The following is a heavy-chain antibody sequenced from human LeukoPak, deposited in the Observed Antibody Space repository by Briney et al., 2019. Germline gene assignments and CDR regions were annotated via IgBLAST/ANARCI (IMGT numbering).Heavy chain of an antibody. J-gene: IGHJ4*02. CDR1: GDTFSSYA. D-gene: IGHD5-18*01. V-gene: IGHV1-69*04. CDR2: IIPILGIG. CDR3: ARSLGRGYSYGHDY. Sequence: ASLEVSCKASGDTFSSYAMSWVRQATGPGGEWMGRIIPILGIGNYAQKFQGRVTITADKSTSTAYMELSSLRSEDTAVYYCARSLGRGYSYGHDYWGQGTLVTVSS.